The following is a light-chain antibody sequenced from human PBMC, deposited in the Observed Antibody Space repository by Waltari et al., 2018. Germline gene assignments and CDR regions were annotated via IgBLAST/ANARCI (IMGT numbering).Light chain of an antibody. V-gene: IGKV3-15*01. CDR1: QIIASN. CDR3: HQYNNWPPWT. CDR2: SAS. J-gene: IGKJ1*01. Sequence: EPVVTQSPATLSVSPGETATLPCRASQIIASNLAWYQQKPGQPPRLLIHSASSRATGVPTRFSGSRSGTQFTLTINSLQSEDAAVYYCHQYNNWPPWTFGQGTKVEIK.